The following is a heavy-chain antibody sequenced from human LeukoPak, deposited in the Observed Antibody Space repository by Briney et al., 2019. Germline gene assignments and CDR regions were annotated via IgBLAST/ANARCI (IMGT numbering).Heavy chain of an antibody. J-gene: IGHJ4*02. D-gene: IGHD6-13*01. CDR1: GYTFTSYA. CDR2: INAGNGNT. CDR3: ATPGSSWYVYFDY. Sequence: ASVKVSCKASGYTFTSYAMHWVRQAPGQRLEWMGWINAGNGNTKYSQKFQGRVTITRDTSASTAYMELSSLRSEDTAVYYCATPGSSWYVYFDYWGQGTLVTVSS. V-gene: IGHV1-3*01.